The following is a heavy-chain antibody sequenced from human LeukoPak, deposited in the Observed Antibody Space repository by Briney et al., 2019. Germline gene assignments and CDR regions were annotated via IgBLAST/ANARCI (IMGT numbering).Heavy chain of an antibody. CDR3: AKSRGCGSTSCLVDY. D-gene: IGHD2-2*01. CDR2: ISYDGSNK. V-gene: IGHV3-30*18. Sequence: GGSLRLSCAASGFTFSSYGMHGVRQAPGKGLEWVAVISYDGSNKYYADSVKGRFTISRDNSKNTLYLQMNSLRAEDTAVYYCAKSRGCGSTSCLVDYWGQGTLVTVSS. J-gene: IGHJ4*02. CDR1: GFTFSSYG.